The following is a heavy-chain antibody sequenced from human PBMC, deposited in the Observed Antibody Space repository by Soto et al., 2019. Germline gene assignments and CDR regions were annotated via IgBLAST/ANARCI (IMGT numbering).Heavy chain of an antibody. V-gene: IGHV3-21*01. CDR3: ARDKYQLLRDAFDI. J-gene: IGHJ3*02. D-gene: IGHD2-2*01. Sequence: GGSLRLSCAASGFTFSSYSMNWVRQAPGKGLEWVSSISSSSSYIYYADSVKGRFTISRDNAKNSLYLQMNSLRAEDTAVYYCARDKYQLLRDAFDIWGQGTMVTVSS. CDR1: GFTFSSYS. CDR2: ISSSSSYI.